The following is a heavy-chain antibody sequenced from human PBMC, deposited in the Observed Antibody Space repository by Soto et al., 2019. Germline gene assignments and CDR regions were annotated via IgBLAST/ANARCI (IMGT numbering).Heavy chain of an antibody. J-gene: IGHJ4*02. D-gene: IGHD1-26*01. CDR1: GYTFPSYD. Sequence: QVQLVQSGAEVKKPGASVKVSCKASGYTFPSYDIHWVRQATGQGLEWMGWMNPYSGNTGYAQQFQGRVTMTRNTSISTAYMELSSLRSEDTALYYCARTVTTWRGTGSDFWGQGTLVTVSS. V-gene: IGHV1-8*01. CDR3: ARTVTTWRGTGSDF. CDR2: MNPYSGNT.